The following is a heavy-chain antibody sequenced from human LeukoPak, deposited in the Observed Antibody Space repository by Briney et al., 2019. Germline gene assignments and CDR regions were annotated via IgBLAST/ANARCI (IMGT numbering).Heavy chain of an antibody. CDR1: GFIFTNFD. V-gene: IGHV1-8*02. Sequence: AAVKDSCKAPGFIFTNFDINRVRPASGLGLEWMGWMDPNTGDTGYAQRFQGRVTLTRGTATSTAYMELRGLRSDDTAVYYCVRDGEGVGISVNYWFDPWGQGTLVTVSS. D-gene: IGHD3-10*01. CDR3: VRDGEGVGISVNYWFDP. J-gene: IGHJ5*02. CDR2: MDPNTGDT.